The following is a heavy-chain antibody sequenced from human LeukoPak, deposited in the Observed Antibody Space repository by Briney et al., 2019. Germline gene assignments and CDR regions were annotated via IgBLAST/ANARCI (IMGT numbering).Heavy chain of an antibody. CDR1: GFTFTAHS. J-gene: IGHJ4*02. D-gene: IGHD3-22*01. CDR2: ISSDSTYK. V-gene: IGHV3-21*01. Sequence: PGGSLRLSCAISGFTFTAHSMNWVRQAPGKGLEWVSFISSDSTYKYYGDSVKGRFTISRDKATVYLQMNSLSAEDTATYLCAREYDSKGRFDNWGQGTLVIVSS. CDR3: AREYDSKGRFDN.